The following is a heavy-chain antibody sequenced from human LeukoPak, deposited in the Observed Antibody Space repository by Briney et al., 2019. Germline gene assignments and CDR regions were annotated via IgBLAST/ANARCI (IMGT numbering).Heavy chain of an antibody. CDR2: ISSNGGST. CDR3: VSVAARRRVDLDY. J-gene: IGHJ4*02. D-gene: IGHD6-6*01. Sequence: PGGSLRLSCSASGFTFSSYAMHWVRQAPGKGLEYVSAISSNGGSTYYADSVKGRFTISRDNSKNTLYLQMSSLRAEDTAVYYCVSVAARRRVDLDYWGQGTLVTVSS. V-gene: IGHV3-64D*09. CDR1: GFTFSSYA.